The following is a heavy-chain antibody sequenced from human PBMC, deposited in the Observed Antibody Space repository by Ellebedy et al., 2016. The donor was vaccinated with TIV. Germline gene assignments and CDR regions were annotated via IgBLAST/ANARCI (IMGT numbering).Heavy chain of an antibody. CDR3: VRSVPDNDL. V-gene: IGHV3-74*01. CDR2: INEDGSRT. CDR1: GVTFSSYW. Sequence: PGGSLRLSCAASGVTFSSYWMPWVRQAPGKGLVWVSLINEDGSRTNYADSVKGRFTISRDNAKNTLYLQMNSLRAEDTAVYYWVRSVPDNDLWGQGTLVTVSS. D-gene: IGHD1-1*01. J-gene: IGHJ4*02.